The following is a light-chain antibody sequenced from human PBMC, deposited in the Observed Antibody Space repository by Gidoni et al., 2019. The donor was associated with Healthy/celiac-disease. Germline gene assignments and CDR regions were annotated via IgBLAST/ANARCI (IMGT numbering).Light chain of an antibody. Sequence: DIQMTQSPSTLSASVGDRVTITCRASQSISSWLAWYQQKPGKAPKLLIYKASSLESGVPSRFSGSGSGTEFTLTISSLQPDDFATYYCQQYNSSPGGFGQGTKLEIK. CDR2: KAS. V-gene: IGKV1-5*03. CDR3: QQYNSSPGG. CDR1: QSISSW. J-gene: IGKJ2*03.